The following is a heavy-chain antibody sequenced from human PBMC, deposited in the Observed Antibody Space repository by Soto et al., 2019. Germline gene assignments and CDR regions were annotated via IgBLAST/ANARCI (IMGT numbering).Heavy chain of an antibody. CDR1: GLSFNDYA. J-gene: IGHJ4*02. CDR2: ISSNGVST. V-gene: IGHV3-64D*06. D-gene: IGHD3-3*01. Sequence: GGSLRLSCSASGLSFNDYAMHWVRQAAGKGLKYVSSISSNGVSTYYADSVKGRFTISRDNSKNTLYLQMNSLRVEDTAVYYCVKDRFVNYWGQGALVTVSS. CDR3: VKDRFVNY.